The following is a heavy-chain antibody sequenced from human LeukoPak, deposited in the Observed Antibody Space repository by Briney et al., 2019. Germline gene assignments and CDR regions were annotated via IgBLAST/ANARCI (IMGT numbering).Heavy chain of an antibody. CDR2: IFNEGTT. CDR3: ARGKDWGLWAHFDY. D-gene: IGHD4/OR15-4a*01. J-gene: IGHJ4*02. CDR1: GGSVNSGNFF. V-gene: IGHV4-30-2*01. Sequence: SETLSLTCTVSGGSVNSGNFFWTWIRQPPGKGLEWIGFIFNEGTTEYNPSLKSRVTISLDRSKNLFSLNLTSMTAADAAVYYCARGKDWGLWAHFDYWGQGTLVPVSS.